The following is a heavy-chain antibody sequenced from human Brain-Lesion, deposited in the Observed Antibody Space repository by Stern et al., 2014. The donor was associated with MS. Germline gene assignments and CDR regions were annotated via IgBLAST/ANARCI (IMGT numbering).Heavy chain of an antibody. V-gene: IGHV5-51*01. D-gene: IGHD6-6*01. CDR2: IWPGDSDT. CDR3: ARRGDSSSSGFDY. Sequence: EMQLVESGAEVKKPGESLKISCKGSGYRFTSNWIGWVRQMPGKGLEWMGIIWPGDSDTRYSPSLQGQVTISADKSISTAYLQWSSLQASDTAMYYCARRGDSSSSGFDYWGQGTLVIVSS. CDR1: GYRFTSNW. J-gene: IGHJ4*02.